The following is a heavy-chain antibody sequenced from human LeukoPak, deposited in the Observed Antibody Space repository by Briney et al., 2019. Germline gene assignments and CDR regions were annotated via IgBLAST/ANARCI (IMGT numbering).Heavy chain of an antibody. CDR2: ISYDGSNK. CDR1: GFTFSSYA. D-gene: IGHD2-2*02. CDR3: ARDSSRAGYCSSTSCYTVHY. Sequence: GGSLRLSCAASGFTFSSYAMHWVRQAPGKGLEWVAVISYDGSNKYYADSVKGRFTISRDNSKNTLYLQMNSLRAEDTAVYYCARDSSRAGYCSSTSCYTVHYWGQGTLVTVSS. J-gene: IGHJ4*02. V-gene: IGHV3-30-3*01.